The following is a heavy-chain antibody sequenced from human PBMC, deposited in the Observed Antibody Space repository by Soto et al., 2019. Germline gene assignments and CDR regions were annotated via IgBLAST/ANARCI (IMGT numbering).Heavy chain of an antibody. CDR1: GFTFSSYW. J-gene: IGHJ3*02. V-gene: IGHV3-74*01. CDR3: ARAHVLRYFDWSDAFDI. CDR2: INSDGSST. Sequence: EVQLVESGGGLVQPGGSLRLSCAASGFTFSSYWMHWVRQAPGKGLVWVSRINSDGSSTSYADSVKGRFTISRDNAKNTLYLQMNSLRAEDTAVYYCARAHVLRYFDWSDAFDIWAQGTMVTVSS. D-gene: IGHD3-9*01.